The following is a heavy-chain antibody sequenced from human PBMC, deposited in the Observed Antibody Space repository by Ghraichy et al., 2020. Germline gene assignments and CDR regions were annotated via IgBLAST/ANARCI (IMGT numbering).Heavy chain of an antibody. CDR2: IYSSGSP. CDR1: GGSITSGDYY. V-gene: IGHV4-30-4*01. J-gene: IGHJ4*02. CDR3: ARALGSCRSTRCRIFGY. D-gene: IGHD2-2*01. Sequence: SETLSLTCTVSGGSITSGDYYWSWIRQAPGKGLEWIVYIYSSGSPYYNPSLKSPVTMSLDTSKNQFSLKLSPVTVADTAVYYGARALGSCRSTRCRIFGYWGQGTLVTVSP.